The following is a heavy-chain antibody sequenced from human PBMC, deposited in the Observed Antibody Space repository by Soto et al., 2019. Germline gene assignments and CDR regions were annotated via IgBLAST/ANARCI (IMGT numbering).Heavy chain of an antibody. CDR2: IYSDGSNK. J-gene: IGHJ4*02. CDR3: VTNSGWSLRDFDY. Sequence: PGGSLRLSCAASGFTFSSYGMHWVRQAPGKGLEWVSVIYSDGSNKYYADSVKGRFTISRDNPKNTLYLQMSSLRPEDTAVYYCVTNSGWSLRDFDYWGQGTLVTVSS. D-gene: IGHD6-19*01. CDR1: GFTFSSYG. V-gene: IGHV3-NL1*01.